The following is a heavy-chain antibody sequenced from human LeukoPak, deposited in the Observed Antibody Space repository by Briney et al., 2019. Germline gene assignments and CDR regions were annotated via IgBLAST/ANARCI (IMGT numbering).Heavy chain of an antibody. Sequence: GASVKVSCKASGYTFTGYYMHWVRQAPGQGLEWMGWINPNSGGTNYAQKFQGRVTMTRDTSISTAYMELSRLRSDDTAVYYCARDGYCSGGSCYSYYYYGMDVWGQGTTVTVSS. CDR2: INPNSGGT. CDR3: ARDGYCSGGSCYSYYYYGMDV. D-gene: IGHD2-15*01. V-gene: IGHV1-2*02. J-gene: IGHJ6*02. CDR1: GYTFTGYY.